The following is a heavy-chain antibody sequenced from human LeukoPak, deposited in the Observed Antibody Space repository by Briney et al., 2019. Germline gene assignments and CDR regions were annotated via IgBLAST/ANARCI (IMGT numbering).Heavy chain of an antibody. J-gene: IGHJ4*02. D-gene: IGHD2-21*02. Sequence: ASVKVSCKASGYTFTSYGISWVRQAPGQGLEWMGIINPSGGSTSYAQKFQGRVTMTRDMSTSTVYMELSSLRSEDTAVYYCARGDFYSGFDYWGQGTLVTVSS. V-gene: IGHV1-46*01. CDR1: GYTFTSYG. CDR2: INPSGGST. CDR3: ARGDFYSGFDY.